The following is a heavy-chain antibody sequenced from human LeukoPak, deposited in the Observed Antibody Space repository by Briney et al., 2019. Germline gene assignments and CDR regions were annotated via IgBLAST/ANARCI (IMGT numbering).Heavy chain of an antibody. CDR2: ISYDGGNK. CDR1: GFTFNTYA. Sequence: GGSLRLSCAASGFTFNTYAMHWVRQAPGKGLEWVAIISYDGGNKYYADSVKGRFTISRDNSKNTLSLQMNSLTAEDTAVYYCARARSYSSSWYGDYWGQGTLVTVSS. CDR3: ARARSYSSSWYGDY. D-gene: IGHD6-13*01. J-gene: IGHJ4*02. V-gene: IGHV3-30-3*01.